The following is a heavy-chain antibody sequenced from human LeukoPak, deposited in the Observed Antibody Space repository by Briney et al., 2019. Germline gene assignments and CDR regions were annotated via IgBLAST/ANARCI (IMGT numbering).Heavy chain of an antibody. D-gene: IGHD2-2*01. V-gene: IGHV4-31*03. CDR1: GGSISSGGYY. J-gene: IGHJ5*02. CDR2: IYYSGST. CDR3: ARVVVVVPAAISNLVWFDP. Sequence: PSETLSLTCTVSGGSISSGGYYGSWIRQHPGKGLEWIGYIYYSGSTYYNPSLKSRVPISVDTSKNQFSLKLSSVTAADTAVYYCARVVVVVPAAISNLVWFDPWGQGTLVTVSS.